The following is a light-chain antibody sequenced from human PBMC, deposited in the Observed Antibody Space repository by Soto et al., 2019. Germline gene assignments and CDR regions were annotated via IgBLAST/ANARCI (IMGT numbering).Light chain of an antibody. Sequence: QSVLTQPPSASGTPGQRVTISCSGGSSNIKTNGVSWYQQVPGAAPKLLMYSNNQRPSGAPNRFSGSKSGTSASLAISGLQSDDEATYHCATWDDSLNGLIFGGGTKVTVL. J-gene: IGLJ2*01. CDR2: SNN. V-gene: IGLV1-44*01. CDR1: SSNIKTNG. CDR3: ATWDDSLNGLI.